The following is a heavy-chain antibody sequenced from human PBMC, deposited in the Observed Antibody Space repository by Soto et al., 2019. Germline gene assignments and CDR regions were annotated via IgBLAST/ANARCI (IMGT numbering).Heavy chain of an antibody. V-gene: IGHV1-3*01. D-gene: IGHD3-9*01. J-gene: IGHJ4*02. CDR1: GYTFTSYA. CDR3: ARNLMDYDILTGYYMGYYFDY. Sequence: QVQLVQSGAEVKKPGASVKVSCKASGYTFTSYAMHWVRQAPGQRLEWMGWINAGNGNTKYSQKFQARVTITRDTSASTAYMELSSMRSEYTAVYYCARNLMDYDILTGYYMGYYFDYWGQGTLVTVSS. CDR2: INAGNGNT.